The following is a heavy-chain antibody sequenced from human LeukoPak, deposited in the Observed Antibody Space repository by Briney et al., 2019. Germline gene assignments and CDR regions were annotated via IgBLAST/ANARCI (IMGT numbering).Heavy chain of an antibody. Sequence: GESLKISCKASGYSFTSYWIGWVRQMPGKGLEWMGIIDPSDPETQYTPSFQGQVTISVDKSLTTADLQWNSLKASDTAMYYCARQTAMGRSGDYWGQGTLVTVSS. CDR1: GYSFTSYW. D-gene: IGHD5-18*01. CDR3: ARQTAMGRSGDY. V-gene: IGHV5-51*01. J-gene: IGHJ4*02. CDR2: IDPSDPET.